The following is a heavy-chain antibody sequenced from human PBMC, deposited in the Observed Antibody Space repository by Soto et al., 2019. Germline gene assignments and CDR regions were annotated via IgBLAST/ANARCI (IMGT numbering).Heavy chain of an antibody. CDR2: INPSVGST. CDR1: GYSFTTYN. V-gene: IGHV1-46*01. CDR3: ARARDMDV. Sequence: QVQLVQSGTEVKKPGASVKVSCKASGYSFTTYNLHWVRQAPGQGLEWMGIINPSVGSTTYAQNFQDRVTMTRDTSTTTVYMERSSLRSEDTAVYYCARARDMDVWGQGTTVTVSS. J-gene: IGHJ6*02.